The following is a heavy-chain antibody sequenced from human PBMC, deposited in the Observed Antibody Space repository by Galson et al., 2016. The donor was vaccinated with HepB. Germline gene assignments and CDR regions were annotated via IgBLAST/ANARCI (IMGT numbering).Heavy chain of an antibody. CDR1: GFTFSAFD. V-gene: IGHV3-11*06. Sequence: SLRLSCAGSGFTFSAFDMTWIRQAPGKGLEWVSDIRSSGTYTKYAESVKGRFTISRDNAKNSLFLQMNSLRVEDTAVYYCARPATSTRCYNCFDYWGQGTLVTVSS. CDR2: IRSSGTYT. D-gene: IGHD2-2*01. J-gene: IGHJ4*02. CDR3: ARPATSTRCYNCFDY.